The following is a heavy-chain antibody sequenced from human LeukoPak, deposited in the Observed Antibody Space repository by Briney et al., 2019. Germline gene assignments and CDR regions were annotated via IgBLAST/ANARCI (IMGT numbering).Heavy chain of an antibody. J-gene: IGHJ5*02. D-gene: IGHD5-12*01. Sequence: GSSVKVSCKASGGTFSSYAISWVRQAPGQGLEWMGRIIPILGIANYAQKFQGRVTITADKSTSTAYMELSSLRSEDTAVYYCARDGVSPMVATAGLFDPWGQGTLVTVSS. CDR2: IIPILGIA. V-gene: IGHV1-69*04. CDR1: GGTFSSYA. CDR3: ARDGVSPMVATAGLFDP.